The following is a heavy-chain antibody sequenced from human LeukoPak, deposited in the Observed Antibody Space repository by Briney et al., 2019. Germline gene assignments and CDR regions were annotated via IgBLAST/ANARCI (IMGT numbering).Heavy chain of an antibody. V-gene: IGHV3-64*01. J-gene: IGHJ5*02. CDR3: AREIAAAAGNWFDP. D-gene: IGHD6-13*01. CDR1: GFTFSSYA. Sequence: GGSLRLSCAASGFTFSSYAMHWVRQAPGKGLEYVSAISSNGGSTYHANSVKGRFTISRDNSKNTLYLQMGSLRAEDMAVYYCAREIAAAAGNWFDPWGQGTLVTVSS. CDR2: ISSNGGST.